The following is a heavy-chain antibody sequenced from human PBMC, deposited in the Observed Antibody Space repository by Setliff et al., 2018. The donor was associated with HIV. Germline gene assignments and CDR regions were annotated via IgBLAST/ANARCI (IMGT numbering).Heavy chain of an antibody. Sequence: ASVKVSCKASGYTFTSYGITWVRQAPGQGLEWMGWISSYNGNTDYAQTLQGRVTMTTHTSTTTAYMELRSLRSDDTAVYYCARGLYSSSSRGAFDIWGQGAMVTVSS. D-gene: IGHD6-6*01. J-gene: IGHJ3*02. V-gene: IGHV1-18*01. CDR3: ARGLYSSSSRGAFDI. CDR2: ISSYNGNT. CDR1: GYTFTSYG.